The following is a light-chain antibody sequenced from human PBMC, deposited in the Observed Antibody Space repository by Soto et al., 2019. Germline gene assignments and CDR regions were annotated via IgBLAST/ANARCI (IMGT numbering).Light chain of an antibody. V-gene: IGKV3-20*01. CDR2: GAS. CDR1: QSVSSSY. Sequence: EIVLTQSPGTLSLSPGERATLSCRASQSVSSSYLAWYQQKPDQAPRLLIYGASSRATGIPDRFIGSGSGTDFTLTISRLEPEDFAVYYCQQYGSSPRTFGQGTKVEIK. CDR3: QQYGSSPRT. J-gene: IGKJ1*01.